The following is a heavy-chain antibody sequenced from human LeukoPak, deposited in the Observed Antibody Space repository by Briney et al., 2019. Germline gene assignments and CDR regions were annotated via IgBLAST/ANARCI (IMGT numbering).Heavy chain of an antibody. Sequence: ASVKVSCKASGYTFTCYGISWVRQAPGQGLEWMGWTSAYNGNTNYAQKLQGRVTMTTDTSTSTAYMELRSLRSDDTAVYYCARDRRAVVGATYYYYYGMDVWGQGTTVT. CDR2: TSAYNGNT. D-gene: IGHD1-26*01. J-gene: IGHJ6*01. CDR3: ARDRRAVVGATYYYYYGMDV. CDR1: GYTFTCYG. V-gene: IGHV1-18*01.